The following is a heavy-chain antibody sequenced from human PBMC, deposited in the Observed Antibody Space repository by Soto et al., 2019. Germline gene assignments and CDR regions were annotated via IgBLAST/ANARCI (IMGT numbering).Heavy chain of an antibody. CDR1: GGSVSSGSYY. CDR2: IYYSGST. CDR3: ARVRRMATSTTSLGFDY. V-gene: IGHV4-61*01. D-gene: IGHD5-12*01. J-gene: IGHJ4*02. Sequence: QVQLQESGPGLVKPSETLSLTCTVSGGSVSSGSYYWSWIRQPPGKGLEWTGYIYYSGSTNYNPSLKSRVTISVDTSKNQFSLKLSSVTAADTAVYYCARVRRMATSTTSLGFDYWGQGTLVTVSS.